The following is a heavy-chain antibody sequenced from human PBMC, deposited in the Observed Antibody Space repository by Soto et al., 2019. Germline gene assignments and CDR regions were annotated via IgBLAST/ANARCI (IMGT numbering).Heavy chain of an antibody. CDR3: AIPVRGVIRYYFDY. Sequence: RASVKVSCKASGGTFSSYAISWVRQAPGQGLEWMGGIIPIFGTANYAQKFQGRVTITADKSTSTAYMELSSLRSEDTAVYYCAIPVRGVIRYYFDYWGQGTLVTVSS. CDR2: IIPIFGTA. J-gene: IGHJ4*02. D-gene: IGHD3-10*01. CDR1: GGTFSSYA. V-gene: IGHV1-69*06.